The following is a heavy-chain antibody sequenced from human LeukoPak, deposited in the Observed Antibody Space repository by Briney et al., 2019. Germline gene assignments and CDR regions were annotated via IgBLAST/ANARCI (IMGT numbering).Heavy chain of an antibody. CDR2: ISGSGGST. J-gene: IGHJ4*02. CDR1: GFTFSSYG. CDR3: AKGGVDSSGYYYAPFDY. D-gene: IGHD3-22*01. Sequence: GGSLRLSCAASGFTFSSYGMSWVRQAPGKGLEWVSAISGSGGSTYYADSVKGRFTISRDNSKNTLYLQMNSLRAEDTAVYYCAKGGVDSSGYYYAPFDYWGQGTLVTVSS. V-gene: IGHV3-23*01.